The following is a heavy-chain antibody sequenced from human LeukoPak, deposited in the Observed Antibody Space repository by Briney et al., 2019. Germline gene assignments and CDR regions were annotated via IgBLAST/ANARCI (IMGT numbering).Heavy chain of an antibody. V-gene: IGHV3-9*01. CDR3: AKDSNPVGATTGSFDY. D-gene: IGHD1-26*01. CDR1: GFTFDDYA. CDR2: ISWNSGSI. Sequence: GRSLRLSCAASGFTFDDYAMHWVRQAPGKGLEWVSGISWNSGSIGYADSVKGRFTISRGNAKNSLYLQMNSLRAEDTALYYCAKDSNPVGATTGSFDYWGQGTLVTVSS. J-gene: IGHJ4*02.